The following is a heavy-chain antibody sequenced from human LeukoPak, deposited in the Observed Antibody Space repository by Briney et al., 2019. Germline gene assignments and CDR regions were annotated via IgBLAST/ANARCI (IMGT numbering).Heavy chain of an antibody. CDR3: SRESGAFCPFGY. D-gene: IGHD1-26*01. CDR2: ISLSGQT. CDR1: GGSIRSTNW. V-gene: IGHV4/OR15-8*02. J-gene: IGHJ4*02. Sequence: QVQLQESGPGLVQPSETLSLTCGVSGGSIRSTNWWSWVRQPPGHGLEWIGEISLSGQTNFNPSLNGRVTMSLDESRNQLSLKLTSVTAADTAIYYCSRESGAFCPFGYWGQGTLVIVPP.